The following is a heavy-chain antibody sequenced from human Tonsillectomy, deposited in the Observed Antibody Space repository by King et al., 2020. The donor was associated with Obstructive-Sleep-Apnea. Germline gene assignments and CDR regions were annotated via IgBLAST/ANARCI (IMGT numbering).Heavy chain of an antibody. V-gene: IGHV4-59*08. J-gene: IGHJ4*02. CDR3: ARRGDYYGSGSYYKTTYQFDY. CDR2: IYYSGST. D-gene: IGHD3-10*01. CDR1: GGSISGDY. Sequence: VQLQESGPGLVKPSETLSLTCTVSGGSISGDYWSWIRQSPGRGLEWIGDIYYSGSTDYSPSLKSRVTMSVDTSKNQFSLKLSSVTAADTAVYYCARRGDYYGSGSYYKTTYQFDYWGQGTLVTVSS.